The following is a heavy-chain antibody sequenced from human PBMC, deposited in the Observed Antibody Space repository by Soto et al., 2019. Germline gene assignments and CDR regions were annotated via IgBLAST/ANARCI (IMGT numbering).Heavy chain of an antibody. Sequence: GASVKVSCKASGYTFTSHGVHWVRQAPGQRLEWMGWINAGNGYTKYSQKFQGRVTITRDTSASTAYMELSSLKSEDTAVYYCARDRLRPWELHSGDAFDIWGQGTMVTVSS. CDR2: INAGNGYT. CDR3: ARDRLRPWELHSGDAFDI. J-gene: IGHJ3*02. CDR1: GYTFTSHG. V-gene: IGHV1-3*01. D-gene: IGHD1-26*01.